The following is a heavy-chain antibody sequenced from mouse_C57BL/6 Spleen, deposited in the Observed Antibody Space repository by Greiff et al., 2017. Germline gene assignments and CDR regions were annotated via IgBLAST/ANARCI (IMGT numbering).Heavy chain of an antibody. J-gene: IGHJ2*01. CDR1: GYAFSSYW. CDR3: ARRGTGTFRYFDY. V-gene: IGHV1-80*01. CDR2: IYPGDGDT. D-gene: IGHD4-1*01. Sequence: QVQLQQSGAELVKPGASVKISCKASGYAFSSYWMNWVKQRPGKGLEWIGQIYPGDGDTNYNGKFKGKATLTADKSSSTAYMQLSSLTSEDSAVDFCARRGTGTFRYFDYWGQGTTLTVSS.